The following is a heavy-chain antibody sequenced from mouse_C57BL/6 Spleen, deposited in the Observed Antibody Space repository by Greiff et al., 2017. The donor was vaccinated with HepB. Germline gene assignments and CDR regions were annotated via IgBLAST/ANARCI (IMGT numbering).Heavy chain of an antibody. J-gene: IGHJ1*03. CDR2: IYPRSGNT. V-gene: IGHV1-81*01. Sequence: VQLQQSGAELARPGASVKLSCKASGYTFTSYGISWVKQRTGQGLEWIGEIYPRSGNTYYNEKFKGKATLTADKSSSTAYMELRSLTSEDSAVYFCASRYDYDRGYWYFDVWGTGTTVTVSS. CDR1: GYTFTSYG. D-gene: IGHD2-4*01. CDR3: ASRYDYDRGYWYFDV.